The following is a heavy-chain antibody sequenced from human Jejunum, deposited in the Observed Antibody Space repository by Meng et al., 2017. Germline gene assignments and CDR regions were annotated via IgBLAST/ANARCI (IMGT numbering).Heavy chain of an antibody. CDR1: GYTFVTYW. V-gene: IGHV5-51*01. J-gene: IGHJ4*02. Sequence: GESLKISCRGYGYTFVTYWIAWVRQMPGKGLEWIGVIYVADSDTRYSPAFEGQVIISVDKSIDAAYLEWTSLKASDSAMYYCARGQGLDYWGQGTLVTVSS. CDR2: IYVADSDT. CDR3: ARGQGLDY.